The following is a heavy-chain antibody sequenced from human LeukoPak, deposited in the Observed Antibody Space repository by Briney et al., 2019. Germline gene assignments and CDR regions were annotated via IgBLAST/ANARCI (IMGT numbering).Heavy chain of an antibody. CDR1: GFTFSSYA. D-gene: IGHD3-22*01. V-gene: IGHV3-23*01. Sequence: PGGSLRLSCAASGFTFSSYAMSWVRQAPGKGLEWVSGVSGSGGSTVYTDSVKGRFTISRDNSKNTLYLQMNSLRAEDTALYYCARGGYYYDSSGYYYGGVRYFDYWGQGTLVTVSS. CDR3: ARGGYYYDSSGYYYGGVRYFDY. J-gene: IGHJ4*02. CDR2: VSGSGGST.